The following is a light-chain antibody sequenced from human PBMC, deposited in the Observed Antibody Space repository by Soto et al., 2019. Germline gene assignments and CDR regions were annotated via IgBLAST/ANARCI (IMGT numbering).Light chain of an antibody. J-gene: IGKJ2*01. CDR2: AAS. CDR1: QGISSY. Sequence: AIRMTQSPSSFSASTGDRVTITCRASQGISSYLAWYQQKPGQAPKLLIYAASTLQSGVPSRFSGSGSGTDVTLTISCLQSEDFATYYCQQYYSYPYTFGQGTKLEIK. V-gene: IGKV1-8*01. CDR3: QQYYSYPYT.